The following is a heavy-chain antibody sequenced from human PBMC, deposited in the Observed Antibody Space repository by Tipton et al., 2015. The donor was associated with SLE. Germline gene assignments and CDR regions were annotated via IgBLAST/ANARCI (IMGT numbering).Heavy chain of an antibody. CDR2: IRYDGSNK. D-gene: IGHD1-26*01. J-gene: IGHJ4*02. Sequence: SLRLSCAASGFTFSSYGMHWVRQAPGKGLEWVAFIRYDGSNKYYADSVKGRFTISRDNSKNTLYLQMNSLRAEDTAVYYCAKDLSSGSYSGNDYWGQGTLVSVSS. CDR1: GFTFSSYG. V-gene: IGHV3-30*02. CDR3: AKDLSSGSYSGNDY.